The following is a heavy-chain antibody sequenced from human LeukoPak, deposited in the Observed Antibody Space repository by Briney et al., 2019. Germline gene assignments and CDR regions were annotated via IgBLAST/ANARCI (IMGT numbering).Heavy chain of an antibody. V-gene: IGHV3-21*01. CDR1: GFTFSSYS. Sequence: GGSLRLSCAASGFTFSSYSMNWVRQAPGKGLEWVSSISSSSSYIYYADSVKGRFTISRDNAKNSLYLQMNSLRAEDTAVYYCARESPPTALVPNYWGQGTLVTVSS. CDR2: ISSSSSYI. J-gene: IGHJ4*02. D-gene: IGHD6-6*01. CDR3: ARESPPTALVPNY.